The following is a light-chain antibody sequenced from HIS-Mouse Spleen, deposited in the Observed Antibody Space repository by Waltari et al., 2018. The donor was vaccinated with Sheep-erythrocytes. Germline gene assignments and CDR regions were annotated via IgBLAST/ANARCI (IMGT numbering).Light chain of an antibody. CDR1: SSDVGSYNL. CDR3: CSYAGSSTPWV. J-gene: IGLJ3*02. Sequence: QSALTQPASVSGSPGQSNTISCTGTSSDVGSYNLVSWYQPHPGKAPKLMIYKGSKRPSGVSNRFSGSKSGNTASLTISGLQAEDEADYYCCSYAGSSTPWVFGGGTKLTVL. CDR2: KGS. V-gene: IGLV2-23*01.